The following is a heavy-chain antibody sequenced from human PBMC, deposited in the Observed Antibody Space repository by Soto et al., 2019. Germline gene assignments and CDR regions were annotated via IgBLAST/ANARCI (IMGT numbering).Heavy chain of an antibody. CDR2: IYYSGSP. V-gene: IGHV4-59*01. D-gene: IGHD6-19*01. Sequence: PSETLSLTCTGSGGSISSYYWSWIRQPPGKGLGRSVYIYYSGSPNYNPSPQSRVTISVDTSKNQFSLKLSSVTAADTAVYYCAGLGIAVAGTTFDYWGQGTLVTVSS. CDR1: GGSISSYY. J-gene: IGHJ4*02. CDR3: AGLGIAVAGTTFDY.